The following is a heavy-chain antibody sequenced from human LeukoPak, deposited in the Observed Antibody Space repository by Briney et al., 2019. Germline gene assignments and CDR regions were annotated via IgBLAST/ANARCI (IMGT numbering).Heavy chain of an antibody. D-gene: IGHD3-10*01. J-gene: IGHJ4*02. CDR1: GGSISSSSYY. CDR2: IYYSGST. Sequence: SETLSLTCTVSGGSISSSSYYWGWIRQPPGKGLEWIGNIYYSGSTYYNPSLKSRVTISVATSKNQFSLKLSSVTAADTAVYYCATRAEGSYFESWGQGTLVTVSS. CDR3: ATRAEGSYFES. V-gene: IGHV4-39*01.